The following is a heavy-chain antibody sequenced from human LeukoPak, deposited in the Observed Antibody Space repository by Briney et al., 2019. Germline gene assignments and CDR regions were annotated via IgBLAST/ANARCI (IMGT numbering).Heavy chain of an antibody. Sequence: PGGSLRLSCAASGFTFSSYSMNWVRQAPGKGLEWVSYISSSSTIYYADSVKGRFTISRDNAKNSLYLQMNSLRAEDTAVYYCARVAQGDYWGQGTLVTVSS. V-gene: IGHV3-48*01. J-gene: IGHJ4*02. CDR3: ARVAQGDY. CDR2: ISSSSTI. CDR1: GFTFSSYS.